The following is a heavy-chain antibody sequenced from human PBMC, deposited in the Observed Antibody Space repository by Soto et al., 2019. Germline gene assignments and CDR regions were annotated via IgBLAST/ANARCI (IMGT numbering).Heavy chain of an antibody. CDR3: ARDNNDSWSLYPLAFDY. Sequence: SETLSLTCSVSGGSLSKYYWSWIRQPAGKGLEWIGRISTSGHVVSKVSLRSRLTMSVDMSNNHFSLKLTSVTAADTAVYYCARDNNDSWSLYPLAFDYWGHGAMVAVSS. D-gene: IGHD3-3*01. CDR2: ISTSGHV. J-gene: IGHJ4*01. CDR1: GGSLSKYY. V-gene: IGHV4-4*07.